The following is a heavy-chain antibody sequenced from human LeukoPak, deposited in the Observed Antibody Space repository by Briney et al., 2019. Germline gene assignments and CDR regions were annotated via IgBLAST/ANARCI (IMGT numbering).Heavy chain of an antibody. D-gene: IGHD3-3*01. CDR2: IYHSGST. J-gene: IGHJ3*02. Sequence: SETLSLTCAVSGYSISSGYYWGWIRQPPGKGLEWIGSIYHSGSTYYNPSLKSRVTISVDTSKKQFSLKLSSVTAADTAVYYCARWDSGEWFHDAFDIWGQGTMVTDSS. V-gene: IGHV4-38-2*01. CDR3: ARWDSGEWFHDAFDI. CDR1: GYSISSGYY.